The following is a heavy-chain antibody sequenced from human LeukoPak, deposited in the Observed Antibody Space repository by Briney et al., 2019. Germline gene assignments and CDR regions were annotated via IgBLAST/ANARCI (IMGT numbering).Heavy chain of an antibody. CDR1: GFTFSSNA. V-gene: IGHV3-23*01. Sequence: GGSLRLSCAASGFTFSSNAMSWVRQAPGKGLEWVSAISGSGGSTYYADSVKGRFTISRDNSKNTLYLQMNSLRAEDTAVYYCAKPYCSGGSCYFHYYAMDVWGQGTTVTVSS. CDR2: ISGSGGST. D-gene: IGHD2-15*01. J-gene: IGHJ6*02. CDR3: AKPYCSGGSCYFHYYAMDV.